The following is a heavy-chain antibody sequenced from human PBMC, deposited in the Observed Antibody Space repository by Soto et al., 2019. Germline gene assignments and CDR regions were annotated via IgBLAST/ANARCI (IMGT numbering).Heavy chain of an antibody. Sequence: QLEESGGGLVQPGRSLRLSCAASGFTFDDYAMHWVRQAPGKGLEWVSGISWNSGTIVYADSVKGRFTISRDNAKNSLYLQMNSLRGEDTALYYCAKDMRGGSSSSRYYYGLDVWGQGTTVTVSS. D-gene: IGHD6-13*01. V-gene: IGHV3-9*01. J-gene: IGHJ6*02. CDR3: AKDMRGGSSSSRYYYGLDV. CDR1: GFTFDDYA. CDR2: ISWNSGTI.